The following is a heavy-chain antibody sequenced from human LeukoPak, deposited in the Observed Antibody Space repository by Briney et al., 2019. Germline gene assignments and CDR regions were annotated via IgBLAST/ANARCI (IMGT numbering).Heavy chain of an antibody. V-gene: IGHV3-23*01. J-gene: IGHJ4*02. CDR2: ISGSGGST. Sequence: GGSLRLSCAASGFTFSSYAMSWVRQAPGKGLEWVSVISGSGGSTYYADSVKGRFTISRDNSKNTLYLQMNSLRAEDTAVYYCAKGTRSSTSCYDDYWGQGTLVTVSS. CDR3: AKGTRSSTSCYDDY. D-gene: IGHD2-2*01. CDR1: GFTFSSYA.